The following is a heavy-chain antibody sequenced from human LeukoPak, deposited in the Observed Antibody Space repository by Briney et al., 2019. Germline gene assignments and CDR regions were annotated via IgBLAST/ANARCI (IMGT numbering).Heavy chain of an antibody. J-gene: IGHJ3*02. CDR1: GGTFSSYA. CDR2: IIPIFGTA. CDR3: ARGMGYSYGHPQGAFDI. V-gene: IGHV1-69*05. Sequence: SVKVSCKASGGTFSSYAISWVRQAPGQGLEWMGGIIPIFGTANYAQKFQGRVTITTDESTSTAYMELSSLRSEDTAVYYCARGMGYSYGHPQGAFDIWGQGTMVTVSS. D-gene: IGHD5-18*01.